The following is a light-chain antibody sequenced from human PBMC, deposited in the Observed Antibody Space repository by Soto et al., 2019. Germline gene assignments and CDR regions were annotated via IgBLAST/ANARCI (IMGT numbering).Light chain of an antibody. V-gene: IGKV3-11*01. CDR2: TAS. CDR1: QNVCLN. Sequence: EMVLTQSPATLSLSPGESATLSCRASQNVCLNFDWYQQKSGQPPRLLIHTASSRATGIPARFSGSWSKTDFTLTNRSLEPEDIAVYYCQRRGRWPRSTFGGGTKVAMK. CDR3: QRRGRWPRST. J-gene: IGKJ4*01.